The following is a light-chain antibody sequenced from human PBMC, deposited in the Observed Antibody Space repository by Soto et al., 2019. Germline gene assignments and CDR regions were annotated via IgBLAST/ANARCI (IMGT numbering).Light chain of an antibody. CDR1: QSVTNNF. CDR2: GAS. Sequence: EIELTQSPDTLSSSPGERATISCRASQSVTNNFFAWYQQKRGQAPRPLIYGASSRATGAPDRFSGSGSGTDFTLIISRLEPEDVAVYYCQQYSSSALTFGGGTKVEIK. V-gene: IGKV3-20*01. J-gene: IGKJ4*01. CDR3: QQYSSSALT.